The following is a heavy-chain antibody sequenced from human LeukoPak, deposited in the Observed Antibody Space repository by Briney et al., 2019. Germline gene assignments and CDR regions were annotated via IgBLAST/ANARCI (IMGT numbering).Heavy chain of an antibody. J-gene: IGHJ4*02. CDR2: ISSSGSTM. CDR1: GFTFSSYE. CDR3: AKDVVGQQWPENY. D-gene: IGHD6-19*01. V-gene: IGHV3-48*03. Sequence: PGGSLRLSCAASGFTFSSYEMNWVRQAPGKGLEWVSYISSSGSTMYYADSVKGRFIISRDNSKNTLYLQMNSLRPEDTAVYYCAKDVVGQQWPENYWGQGTLVTVAS.